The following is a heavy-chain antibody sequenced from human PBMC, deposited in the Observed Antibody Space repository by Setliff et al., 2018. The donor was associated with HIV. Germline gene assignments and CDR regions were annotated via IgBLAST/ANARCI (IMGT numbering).Heavy chain of an antibody. D-gene: IGHD6-13*01. CDR2: IRYDATDK. V-gene: IGHV3-30*02. J-gene: IGHJ6*02. Sequence: PGGSLRLSCAASGFTFSRYGMHWVRQAPSKGLEWVAFIRYDATDKYYAESVRGRFTISRDYSRNTLYLQMNSLRAEDSAVYYCAKDPNSSWHVGFYNYGMDVWGQGTTVTVSS. CDR3: AKDPNSSWHVGFYNYGMDV. CDR1: GFTFSRYG.